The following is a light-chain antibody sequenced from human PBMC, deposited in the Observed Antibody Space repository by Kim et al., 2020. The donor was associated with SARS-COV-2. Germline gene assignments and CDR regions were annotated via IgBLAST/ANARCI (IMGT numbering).Light chain of an antibody. Sequence: ASVGDRVIITCRASQGLNNYLAWFQQKPGKAPKALIYAVSKVQNGVPSRFSGSGSAADFTLTINNLQPEDVATYYCLQYGVYPLIFGQGTRLEIK. CDR1: QGLNNY. CDR2: AVS. J-gene: IGKJ5*01. V-gene: IGKV1-16*01. CDR3: LQYGVYPLI.